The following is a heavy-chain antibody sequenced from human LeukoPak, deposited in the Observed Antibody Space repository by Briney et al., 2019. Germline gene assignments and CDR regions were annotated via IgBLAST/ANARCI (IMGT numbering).Heavy chain of an antibody. V-gene: IGHV3-30*02. CDR3: ARGIDY. CDR2: IRCDGSNT. J-gene: IGHJ4*02. CDR1: GFTVSSNY. Sequence: TGGSLRLSCAASGFTVSSNYMNWVRQAPGKGLEWVAFIRCDGSNTYYADSVKGRFTISRDNSKNTLYLQMNSLRAEDTAVYYCARGIDYWGQGTLVTVSS.